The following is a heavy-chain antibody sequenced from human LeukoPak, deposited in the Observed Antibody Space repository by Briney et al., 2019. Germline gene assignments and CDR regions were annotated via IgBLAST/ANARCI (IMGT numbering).Heavy chain of an antibody. Sequence: SETLSLTCTVSGGSISSSSYYWGWIRQPPGKGLEWIGSIYYSGSTYYNPSLKSRVTISVDTSKNQFSLKLSSVTAADTAVYYCARRNSSGRSRGSVDYWGQGTLVTVST. V-gene: IGHV4-39*01. J-gene: IGHJ4*02. D-gene: IGHD3-10*01. CDR2: IYYSGST. CDR3: ARRNSSGRSRGSVDY. CDR1: GGSISSSSYY.